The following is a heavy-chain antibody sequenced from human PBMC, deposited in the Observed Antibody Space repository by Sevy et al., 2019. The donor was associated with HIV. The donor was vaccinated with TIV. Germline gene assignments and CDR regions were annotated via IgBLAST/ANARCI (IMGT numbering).Heavy chain of an antibody. CDR2: ISYDGSNK. V-gene: IGHV3-30-3*01. Sequence: GGSLRLSCAASGFTFSSYAMHWVRQAPGKGLEWVAVISYDGSNKYYADSVKGRFTISRDNSKNTLYLQMNSLRAEDTAAYYCARAYAFDIWGQGTMVTVSS. CDR1: GFTFSSYA. CDR3: ARAYAFDI. J-gene: IGHJ3*02.